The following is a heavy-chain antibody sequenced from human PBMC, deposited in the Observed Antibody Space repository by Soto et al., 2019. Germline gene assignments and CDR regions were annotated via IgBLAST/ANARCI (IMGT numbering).Heavy chain of an antibody. CDR1: GYTLTELS. Sequence: GASVKVSCKVSGYTLTELSMHWVRQAPGKGLEWMGGFDPEDGETIYAQKLQGRVTMTTDTSTSTAYMELRSLRSDDTAVYYCARDGGYGGPYWGQGTLVTVSS. J-gene: IGHJ4*02. CDR3: ARDGGYGGPY. CDR2: FDPEDGET. V-gene: IGHV1-24*01. D-gene: IGHD4-17*01.